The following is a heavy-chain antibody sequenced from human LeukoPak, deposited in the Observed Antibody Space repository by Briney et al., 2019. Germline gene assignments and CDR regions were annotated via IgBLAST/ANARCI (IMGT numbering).Heavy chain of an antibody. Sequence: PGGSLRLSCAAPGFTFSRHGMHWVRQAPGKGLEWVAVISDDGSNKYYADSVKGRFTISRDNSKNTLYLQMNSLRAEDTAVYYCAKWANYYDSSGYYWGQGTLVTVSS. CDR3: AKWANYYDSSGYY. CDR1: GFTFSRHG. CDR2: ISDDGSNK. D-gene: IGHD3-22*01. J-gene: IGHJ4*02. V-gene: IGHV3-30*18.